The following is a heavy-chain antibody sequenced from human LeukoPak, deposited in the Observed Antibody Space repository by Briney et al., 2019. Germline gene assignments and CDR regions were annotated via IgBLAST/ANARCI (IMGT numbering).Heavy chain of an antibody. CDR2: IYTSGST. CDR1: GGSISSSDHY. V-gene: IGHV4-61*02. CDR3: ARGAIQLWSYYFDY. D-gene: IGHD5-18*01. Sequence: SSETLSLTCTVSGGSISSSDHYWSWIRQPAGKGLEWIGRIYTSGSTNYNPSLKSRVTMSVDTSKNQFSLKLSSVTAADTAVYYCARGAIQLWSYYFDYWGQGTLVTVSS. J-gene: IGHJ4*02.